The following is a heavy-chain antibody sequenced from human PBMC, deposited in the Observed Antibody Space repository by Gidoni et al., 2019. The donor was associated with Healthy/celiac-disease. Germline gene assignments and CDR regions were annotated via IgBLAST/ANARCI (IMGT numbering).Heavy chain of an antibody. D-gene: IGHD3-10*01. Sequence: EVQLLESGGGLVQPGGSLRLSCAASGFTFSSYAMSWVRQAPGKGLEWVSAISGSGGSTYYADSVKGRFTISRDNSKNTLYLQMNSLRAEDTAVYYCAKDRIVVYYGSGDLDPWGQGTLVTVSS. CDR3: AKDRIVVYYGSGDLDP. CDR1: GFTFSSYA. CDR2: ISGSGGST. V-gene: IGHV3-23*01. J-gene: IGHJ5*02.